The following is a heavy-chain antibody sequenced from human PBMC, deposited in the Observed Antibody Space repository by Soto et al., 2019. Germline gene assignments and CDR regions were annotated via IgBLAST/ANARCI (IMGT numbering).Heavy chain of an antibody. J-gene: IGHJ4*02. Sequence: PSETLSLTCAVYGWSFSGYDWSWIRQPPGKGLEWIGEINHSGSTNYNPSLKSRVTISVDTSKNQFSLKLSSVTSADTAVYYCARGGYDYIWGSYRDKFDYWGQGTLVTVSS. CDR1: GWSFSGYD. D-gene: IGHD3-16*02. CDR3: ARGGYDYIWGSYRDKFDY. CDR2: INHSGST. V-gene: IGHV4-34*01.